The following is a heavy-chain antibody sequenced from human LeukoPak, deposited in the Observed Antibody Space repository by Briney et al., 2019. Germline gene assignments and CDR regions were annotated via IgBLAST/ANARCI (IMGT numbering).Heavy chain of an antibody. Sequence: ASVKVSCKTSGYTFTDYFIHWVRQAPGQGLEWIGLINVDNGVTNYAQNFQGRVTMTRDTSISTAYMELSRLRSDDTAVYYCASSGSYSWEYFQHWGQGTLVTVSS. V-gene: IGHV1-2*02. CDR1: GYTFTDYF. J-gene: IGHJ1*01. D-gene: IGHD1-26*01. CDR2: INVDNGVT. CDR3: ASSGSYSWEYFQH.